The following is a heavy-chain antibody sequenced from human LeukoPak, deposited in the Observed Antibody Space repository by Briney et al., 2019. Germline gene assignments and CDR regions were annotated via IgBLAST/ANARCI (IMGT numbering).Heavy chain of an antibody. CDR1: GGSFSGYY. J-gene: IGHJ4*02. CDR3: ARQDYGESD. D-gene: IGHD4-17*01. CDR2: INHSGNT. Sequence: SETLSLTCAVYGGSFSGYYWSWIRQPPGKGLEWIGEINHSGNTNYSPSLKSRVTILLDTSKNQFSLKLSSVTAADTAIYYCARQDYGESDWGQGTLITVSS. V-gene: IGHV4-34*01.